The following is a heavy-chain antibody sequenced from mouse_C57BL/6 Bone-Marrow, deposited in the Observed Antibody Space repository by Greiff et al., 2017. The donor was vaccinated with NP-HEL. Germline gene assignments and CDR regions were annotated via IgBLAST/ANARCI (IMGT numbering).Heavy chain of an antibody. Sequence: QVQLQQSGAELVRPGTSVKVSCKASGYAFTNYLIEWVKQRPGQGLEWIGVINPGSGGTNYNEKFKGKATLTADKSSSTAYLQLSSLTSEDSAFYFCARSDSSGYLGYAMDYWGQGTSVTVSS. CDR1: GYAFTNYL. V-gene: IGHV1-54*01. CDR2: INPGSGGT. CDR3: ARSDSSGYLGYAMDY. J-gene: IGHJ4*01. D-gene: IGHD3-2*02.